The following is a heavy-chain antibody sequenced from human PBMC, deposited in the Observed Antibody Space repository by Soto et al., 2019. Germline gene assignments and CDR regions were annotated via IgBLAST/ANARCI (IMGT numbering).Heavy chain of an antibody. V-gene: IGHV1-2*04. D-gene: IGHD2-2*01. Sequence: ASVKVSCKASGYTFTAYFIHWVRQAPGQGLEWMGWINPNSGGTNYAQKFQGWVTMTRDTSISTAYMEVSRLRSDDTAVFYCARSVVPAAMVHYWGQGTLVTVSS. J-gene: IGHJ4*02. CDR1: GYTFTAYF. CDR2: INPNSGGT. CDR3: ARSVVPAAMVHY.